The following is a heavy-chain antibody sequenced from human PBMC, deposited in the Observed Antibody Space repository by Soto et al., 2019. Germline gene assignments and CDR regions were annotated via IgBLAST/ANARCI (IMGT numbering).Heavy chain of an antibody. CDR2: IWYDGSNK. Sequence: QVQLVESGGGVVQPGRSLRLSCAASGFTFSSYGMHWVRQAPGKGLEWVAVIWYDGSNKYYADSVKGRFTISRDNSKNTLYLQMNSLRAEHTAVYYCARDGLSSYGGIDYWGQGTLVTVSS. V-gene: IGHV3-33*01. D-gene: IGHD5-18*01. J-gene: IGHJ4*02. CDR1: GFTFSSYG. CDR3: ARDGLSSYGGIDY.